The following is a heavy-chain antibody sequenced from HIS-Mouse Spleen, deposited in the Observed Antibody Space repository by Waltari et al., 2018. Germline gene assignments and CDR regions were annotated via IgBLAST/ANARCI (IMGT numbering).Heavy chain of an antibody. CDR1: GGPISSSSYY. CDR2: IYYRGRT. CDR3: AREIPYSSSWYDWYFDL. J-gene: IGHJ2*01. V-gene: IGHV4-39*07. Sequence: QLQLQESGPGLVKPSETLSLTCTVSGGPISSSSYYWGWIRQPPGKGLEWIGSIYYRGRTYYNPSLKSRVTISVDTSKNQFSLKLSSVTAADTAVYYCAREIPYSSSWYDWYFDLWGRGTLVTVSS. D-gene: IGHD6-13*01.